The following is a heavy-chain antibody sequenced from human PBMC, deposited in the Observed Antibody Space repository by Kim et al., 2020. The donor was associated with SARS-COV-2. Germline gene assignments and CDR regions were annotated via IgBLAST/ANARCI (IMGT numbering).Heavy chain of an antibody. CDR1: GFTFSTHS. Sequence: GGSLRLSCAASGFTFSTHSMNWVRQAPGKGLEWVSYISAIDDTIYYADSVKGRFTISRDNAKNSLYLQMNSLRADDTAVYYCARLLFPGRVYGMDVWGQGTTVTVSS. V-gene: IGHV3-48*04. J-gene: IGHJ6*02. CDR2: ISAIDDTI. D-gene: IGHD2-21*01. CDR3: ARLLFPGRVYGMDV.